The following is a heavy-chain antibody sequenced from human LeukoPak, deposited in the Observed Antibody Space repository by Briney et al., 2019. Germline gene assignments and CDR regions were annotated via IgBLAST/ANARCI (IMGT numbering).Heavy chain of an antibody. CDR3: AKARYSGSPYWFDY. D-gene: IGHD1-26*01. Sequence: PGRSLKLSCAASGFTFSSYGMHWVRQAPGKGLEWVAVISYDGSNKYYADSVKGRFTNSRDNSKNTLYLQMNSLRAEDTAVYYCAKARYSGSPYWFDYWGQGTLVTVSS. CDR1: GFTFSSYG. V-gene: IGHV3-30*18. J-gene: IGHJ4*02. CDR2: ISYDGSNK.